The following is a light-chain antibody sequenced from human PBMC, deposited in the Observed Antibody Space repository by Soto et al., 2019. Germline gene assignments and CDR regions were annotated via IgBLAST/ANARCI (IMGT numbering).Light chain of an antibody. J-gene: IGKJ4*01. CDR2: GAS. Sequence: EIVLTQSPGTLSLSPGERATLSCMASQSVSSSYLAWYQQKPGQAPRLLIYGASSRATGIPARFSGSGSGTEFTLTISSLQSEDSAVYYCQQYNNWVTFGGGTKVDIK. CDR3: QQYNNWVT. V-gene: IGKV3D-15*01. CDR1: QSVSSSY.